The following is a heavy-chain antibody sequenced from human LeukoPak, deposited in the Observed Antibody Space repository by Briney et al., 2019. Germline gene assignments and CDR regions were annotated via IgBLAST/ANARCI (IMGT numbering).Heavy chain of an antibody. CDR1: GFTVSSNY. D-gene: IGHD3-3*01. Sequence: PGGSLRLSCAASGFTVSSNYMSWVRQAPGKGLEWVSVIYSGGSTYYADSVKGRFTISRDNSKNTLYLQMNSLRAEDTAVYYCARGAIFEEYYFDYWGQGTLVTVSS. J-gene: IGHJ4*02. CDR2: IYSGGST. V-gene: IGHV3-53*01. CDR3: ARGAIFEEYYFDY.